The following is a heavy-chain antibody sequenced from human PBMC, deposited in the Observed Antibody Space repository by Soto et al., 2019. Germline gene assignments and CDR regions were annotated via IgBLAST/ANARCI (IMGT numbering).Heavy chain of an antibody. V-gene: IGHV4-31*03. Sequence: QVQLQESGPGLVKPSQTLSLTCTVSGGSISSGGYYWSWIRQHPGKGLEWIGYIYYSGSTYYNPSLKSRVTISVDTSKNQFSLKLSSVTAADTAVYYCVRGVYGRRALDAFDIWGQGTMVTVSS. D-gene: IGHD2-8*01. J-gene: IGHJ3*02. CDR2: IYYSGST. CDR3: VRGVYGRRALDAFDI. CDR1: GGSISSGGYY.